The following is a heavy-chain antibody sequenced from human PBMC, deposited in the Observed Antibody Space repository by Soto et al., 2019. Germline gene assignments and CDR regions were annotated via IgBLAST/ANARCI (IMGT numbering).Heavy chain of an antibody. D-gene: IGHD6-13*01. CDR2: IYYSGST. J-gene: IGHJ3*02. Sequence: QVQLQESGPGLVKPSQTLSLTCTVSGGSISSGGYYWSWIPQHPGKGLEWIGYIYYSGSTYYNPSLKSRVTISVDTSKNQFSLKLSSVTAADTAVYYCARSALGYSSSWYFYNDAFDIWGQGTMVTVSS. V-gene: IGHV4-31*03. CDR1: GGSISSGGYY. CDR3: ARSALGYSSSWYFYNDAFDI.